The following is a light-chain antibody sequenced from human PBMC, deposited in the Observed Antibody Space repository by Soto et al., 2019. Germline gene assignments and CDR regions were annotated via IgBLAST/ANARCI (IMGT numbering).Light chain of an antibody. Sequence: DIKLTQSPSFLSASVGDRVTITCRASQGIGSFLAWYQQKPGKAPRLLIYSASTLQSGVSLRFSGSGSGTEFTLPIISLQSEDFATYYCQQFNSYPPTFGQGTKVEIK. CDR3: QQFNSYPPT. CDR2: SAS. CDR1: QGIGSF. V-gene: IGKV1-9*01. J-gene: IGKJ1*01.